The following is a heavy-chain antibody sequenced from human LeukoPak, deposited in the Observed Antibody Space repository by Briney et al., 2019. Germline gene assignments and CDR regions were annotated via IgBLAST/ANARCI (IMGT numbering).Heavy chain of an antibody. CDR2: IYYSGST. V-gene: IGHV4-39*01. Sequence: SETLSLTCTVSGGSISSSSYYWGWIRQPPGKGLEWIGSIYYSGSTYYNPSLKSRVTISVDTSKNQFSLKLSSVTAADTAVYYCARHYSARFNSVGGVDYRGQGTLVTVSS. CDR1: GGSISSSSYY. CDR3: ARHYSARFNSVGGVDY. J-gene: IGHJ4*02. D-gene: IGHD3-10*01.